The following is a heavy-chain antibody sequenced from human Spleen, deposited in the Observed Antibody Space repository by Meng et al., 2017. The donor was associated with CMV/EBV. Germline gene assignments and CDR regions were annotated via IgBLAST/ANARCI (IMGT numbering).Heavy chain of an antibody. Sequence: ASVKVSCKASGYTFTSYYIQWVRQAPGQGLEWMGIVHPGGGGTSYPQKFQDRVTMTSDTSTSTVFMEMSSLRSEDTAVYYCATEVYEILGGSYYYYGMDVWGQGTTVTVS. J-gene: IGHJ6*02. V-gene: IGHV1-46*01. CDR3: ATEVYEILGGSYYYYGMDV. CDR1: GYTFTSYY. CDR2: VHPGGGGT. D-gene: IGHD3-9*01.